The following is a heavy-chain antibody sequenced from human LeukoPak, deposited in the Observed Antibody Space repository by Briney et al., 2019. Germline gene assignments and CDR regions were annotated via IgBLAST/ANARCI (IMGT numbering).Heavy chain of an antibody. CDR3: AKASGTSQYSVMDV. CDR1: GFSFSTSC. J-gene: IGHJ6*02. Sequence: GGSLRLSCAASGFSFSTSCMNWVRQAPGKGLEWVANIKEDGSENYYLESVKGRFTISRDNAKNSLYLQMNSLRAEDTAVYYCAKASGTSQYSVMDVWGQGTTVTVSS. D-gene: IGHD3-10*01. V-gene: IGHV3-7*04. CDR2: IKEDGSEN.